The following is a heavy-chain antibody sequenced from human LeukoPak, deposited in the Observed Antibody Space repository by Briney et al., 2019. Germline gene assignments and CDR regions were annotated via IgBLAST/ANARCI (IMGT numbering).Heavy chain of an antibody. D-gene: IGHD2-2*01. CDR3: ARGVVVVPAAIAGWAPYYYYYYMDV. CDR1: GGSFSGYY. J-gene: IGHJ6*03. CDR2: INHRGRT. V-gene: IGHV4-34*01. Sequence: SETLSLTCAVYGGSFSGYYWSWIRQPPGKGLEWIGEINHRGRTNYNPSLNSRVTISVDTSKNQFSLKLSSVTASDTAVYYCARGVVVVPAAIAGWAPYYYYYYMDVWGKGTTVTVSS.